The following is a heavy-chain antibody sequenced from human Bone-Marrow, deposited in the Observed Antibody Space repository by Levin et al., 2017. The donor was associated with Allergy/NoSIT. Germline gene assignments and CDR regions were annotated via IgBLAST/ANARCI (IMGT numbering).Heavy chain of an antibody. Sequence: SCTVSGDSINNPNHYWSWIRQPAGKGLEWIGRMFAGGAATYNRSLRSRVTISIDTSQNQFSLKLTSVTAADTAVYYCARDETFNSWHTGWFDPWGQGTLVTVSS. CDR2: MFAGGAA. J-gene: IGHJ5*02. V-gene: IGHV4-61*02. D-gene: IGHD6-13*01. CDR3: ARDETFNSWHTGWFDP. CDR1: GDSINNPNHY.